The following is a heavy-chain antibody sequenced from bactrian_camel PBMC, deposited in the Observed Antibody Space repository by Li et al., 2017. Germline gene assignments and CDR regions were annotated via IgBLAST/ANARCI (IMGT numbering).Heavy chain of an antibody. J-gene: IGHJ4*01. CDR2: INGAGGTA. V-gene: IGHV3S26*01. CDR1: GFAFSTYW. D-gene: IGHD5*01. Sequence: HVQLVESGGGVVQPGGSLRLSCAASGFAFSTYWMCWVRQAPGKGLEWVSTINGAGGTASYADFVKGRFTTSRDNAKNTVTLQMNSLKPEDTAVYYCVYSDGDFGQGTQVTVS.